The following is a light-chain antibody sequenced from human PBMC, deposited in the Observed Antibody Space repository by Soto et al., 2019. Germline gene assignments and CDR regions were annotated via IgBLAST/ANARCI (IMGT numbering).Light chain of an antibody. CDR3: QQRSNWRGIT. Sequence: EIVLTQSPATLSLSPGERATLSCRASQSVSSYLAWYQQKPGQAPRLLIYDASNSATGIPARFSGSGSGTDFTLAISSLEPEDFAVYYCQQRSNWRGITFGGGTKVEIK. CDR1: QSVSSY. V-gene: IGKV3-11*01. J-gene: IGKJ4*01. CDR2: DAS.